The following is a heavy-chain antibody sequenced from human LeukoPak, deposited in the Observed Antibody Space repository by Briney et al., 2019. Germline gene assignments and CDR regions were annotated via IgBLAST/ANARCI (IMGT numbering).Heavy chain of an antibody. CDR3: ARDTYSSSSNWFDP. V-gene: IGHV1-2*02. Sequence: ASVKVSCKASGYTFTGYYMHWVRQAPGQGLEWMGWINPNSGGTNYAQRFQGRVTMTRDTSTSTAYMELSRLRSDDTAVYYCARDTYSSSSNWFDPWGQGTLVTVSS. CDR2: INPNSGGT. J-gene: IGHJ5*02. D-gene: IGHD6-13*01. CDR1: GYTFTGYY.